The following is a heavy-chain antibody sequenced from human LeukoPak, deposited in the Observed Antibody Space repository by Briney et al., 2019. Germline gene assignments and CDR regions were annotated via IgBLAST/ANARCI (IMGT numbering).Heavy chain of an antibody. CDR2: ISNYGGST. Sequence: PGGSLRLSCAASGFTFSSYAMSWVRQAPGKGLEWVSTISNYGGSTYYADSVKGRFTIARDNSKNTLSLQMDSLRAEDTAVYYCAKDPPGGGSSWYVDCWGQGTLVTVSS. J-gene: IGHJ4*02. CDR1: GFTFSSYA. CDR3: AKDPPGGGSSWYVDC. V-gene: IGHV3-23*01. D-gene: IGHD6-13*01.